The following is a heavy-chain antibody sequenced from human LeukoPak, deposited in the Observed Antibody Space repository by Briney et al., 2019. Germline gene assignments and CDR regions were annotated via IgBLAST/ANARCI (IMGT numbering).Heavy chain of an antibody. D-gene: IGHD6-19*01. V-gene: IGHV3-23*01. Sequence: GGSLRLSCAASGFTFSSYAMSWVRQAPGKGLEWVSAISGSGGSTYYADSVKGRFTISRDNSKNTLYLQMNSLRAEDTAVYYCATPQLPSGCSSGWYSEYFQHWGQGTLVTVSS. CDR2: ISGSGGST. CDR3: ATPQLPSGCSSGWYSEYFQH. CDR1: GFTFSSYA. J-gene: IGHJ1*01.